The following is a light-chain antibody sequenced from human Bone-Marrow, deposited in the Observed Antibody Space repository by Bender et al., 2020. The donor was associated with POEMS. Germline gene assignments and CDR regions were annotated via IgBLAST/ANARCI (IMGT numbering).Light chain of an antibody. V-gene: IGLV2-23*02. J-gene: IGLJ1*01. CDR3: CSYADSSTLV. Sequence: QSALTQPASVSGSPGQSITISCTGTSSDIGTYTYVSWYQHHPGKAPKLLIYDVSNRPSGVSDRFSGSKSGNTASLTISGLQAEDEGDYYCCSYADSSTLVLGTGTKVTVL. CDR2: DVS. CDR1: SSDIGTYTY.